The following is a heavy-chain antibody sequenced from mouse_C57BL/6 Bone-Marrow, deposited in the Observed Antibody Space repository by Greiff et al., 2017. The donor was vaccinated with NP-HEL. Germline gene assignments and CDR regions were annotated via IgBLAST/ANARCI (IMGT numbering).Heavy chain of an antibody. J-gene: IGHJ2*01. CDR3: ARGLRLPYFDY. V-gene: IGHV1-7*01. D-gene: IGHD3-2*02. Sequence: VQLQQSGAELAKPGASVKLSCTASGYTFTSYWMHWVKQRPGQGLEWIGYINPSSGYTKYNQKFKDKATLTADKSSSTAYMQLSSLTYEDSAVDYCARGLRLPYFDYWGQGTTLTVSS. CDR1: GYTFTSYW. CDR2: INPSSGYT.